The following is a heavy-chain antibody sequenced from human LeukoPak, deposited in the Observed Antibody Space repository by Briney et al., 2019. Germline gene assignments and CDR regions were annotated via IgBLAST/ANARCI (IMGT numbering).Heavy chain of an antibody. J-gene: IGHJ4*02. Sequence: PSQTLSLTCTVSGGSINSGGYYWSWIRQHPGKGLEWIGYIYYSGSTYYNPSLKSRVTISVDTSKNQFSLKLSSVTAADTAVYYCAIEIATITMGGYFDYWGQGTLVTVSS. D-gene: IGHD5-24*01. CDR1: GGSINSGGYY. CDR3: AIEIATITMGGYFDY. V-gene: IGHV4-31*03. CDR2: IYYSGST.